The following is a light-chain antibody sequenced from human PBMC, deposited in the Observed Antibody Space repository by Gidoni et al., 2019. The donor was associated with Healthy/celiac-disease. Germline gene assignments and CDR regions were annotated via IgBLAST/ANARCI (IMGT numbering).Light chain of an antibody. CDR3: QQYNNWPPRT. Sequence: ELVMPPSPATLSVSPGERATLSCRASQSVSSNLAWYQQKPGQAPRLLIYGASTRATGIPARFSGSGSGTEFTLTISSLQSEDFAVYYCQQYNNWPPRTFGQGTKVEIK. CDR2: GAS. V-gene: IGKV3-15*01. J-gene: IGKJ1*01. CDR1: QSVSSN.